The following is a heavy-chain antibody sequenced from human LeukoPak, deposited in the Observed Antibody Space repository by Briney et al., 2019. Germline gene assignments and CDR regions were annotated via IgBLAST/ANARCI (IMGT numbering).Heavy chain of an antibody. CDR1: GGSISSYY. D-gene: IGHD3-22*01. CDR3: ARDHYDSSGYSPYWYFDL. V-gene: IGHV4-59*01. CDR2: IYYSGST. Sequence: PSETLSLTCTVSGGSISSYYWSWIRQPPGKGLEWIGYIYYSGSTNYNPSLKSRVTISVDTSKNQFSLKLSSVTAADTAVYYCARDHYDSSGYSPYWYFDLWGRGTLVTVSS. J-gene: IGHJ2*01.